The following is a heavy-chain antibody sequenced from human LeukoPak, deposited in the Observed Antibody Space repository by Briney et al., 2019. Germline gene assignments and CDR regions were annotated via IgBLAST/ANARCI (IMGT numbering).Heavy chain of an antibody. CDR1: GGSISSSSYY. CDR3: ASHNVLFGELSYFDY. V-gene: IGHV4-39*01. Sequence: PSETLSLTCTVSGGSISSSSYYWGWIRQPPGKGLEWIGSIYYSGSTYYNPSLKSRVTISVDTSKNQFSLKLSSVTAADTAVYSCASHNVLFGELSYFDYWGQGTLVTVSS. CDR2: IYYSGST. D-gene: IGHD3-10*01. J-gene: IGHJ4*02.